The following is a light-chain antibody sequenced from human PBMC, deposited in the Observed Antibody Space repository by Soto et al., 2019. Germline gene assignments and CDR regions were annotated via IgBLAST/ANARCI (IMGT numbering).Light chain of an antibody. J-gene: IGKJ1*01. CDR2: GAS. Sequence: EIVVTQSPATLSVSPGERATLSCRASQSVRSNLAWYQQKPGQAPRLLIYGASTRATGIPARFSGSGSGTEFTLTISSLQSEDFAVYYCQQYKNWSFGQGTTVEIK. CDR1: QSVRSN. CDR3: QQYKNWS. V-gene: IGKV3-15*01.